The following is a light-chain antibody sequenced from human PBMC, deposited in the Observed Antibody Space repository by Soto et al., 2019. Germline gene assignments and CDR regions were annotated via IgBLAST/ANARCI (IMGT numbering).Light chain of an antibody. Sequence: QSVLTQPRSVSGSPGQSVTISCTGTASDVGGYSYVSWYQQHPGKVTTLIIYDVSKWPSGVPDRFSGSKSGNTASLTISGLQAEDEGDYYCCSYEGSYTFVFGTGTKVTVL. CDR3: CSYEGSYTFV. V-gene: IGLV2-11*01. CDR2: DVS. CDR1: ASDVGGYSY. J-gene: IGLJ1*01.